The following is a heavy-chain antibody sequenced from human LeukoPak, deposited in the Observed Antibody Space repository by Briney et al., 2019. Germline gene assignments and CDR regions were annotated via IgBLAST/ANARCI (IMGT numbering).Heavy chain of an antibody. D-gene: IGHD2-2*01. CDR3: ARDACSSTICQAGGNWFDP. J-gene: IGHJ5*02. CDR1: GYTFTSYY. V-gene: IGHV1-46*01. CDR2: INPSGGSR. Sequence: ASVKVSCKASGYTFTSYYMHWVRQAPGQGLEWMGTINPSGGSRSYAQKFQGRVTMTRDTSTSTVYMELSSLRSEDTAVCFCARDACSSTICQAGGNWFDPWGQGTLVTVSS.